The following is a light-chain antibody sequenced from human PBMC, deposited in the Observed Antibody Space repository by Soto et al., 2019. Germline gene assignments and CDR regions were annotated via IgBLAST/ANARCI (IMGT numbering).Light chain of an antibody. CDR2: GAS. CDR3: HHYGNSPPWT. Sequence: EIVLTQSPGTLSLSPGERGTLSCRASQSVSNSYLAWYQQRPGQAPRLLIYGASSRATGIPDRFSGSGSGTDFTLTITRLGPEDIAVDYCHHYGNSPPWTFGQGTKVEVK. CDR1: QSVSNSY. J-gene: IGKJ1*01. V-gene: IGKV3-20*01.